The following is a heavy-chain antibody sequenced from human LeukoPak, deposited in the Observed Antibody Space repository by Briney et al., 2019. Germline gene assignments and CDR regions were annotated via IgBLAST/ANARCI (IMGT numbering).Heavy chain of an antibody. V-gene: IGHV3-23*01. CDR3: ARDPAAYYYGSGSPDY. Sequence: GGSLRLSCAGSGFTFSNHAMSWVRQAPGKGLEWVSAISGSGGSTYYADSVKGRFTISRDNSKNTLYLQMDSLRAEDTAMYYSARDPAAYYYGSGSPDYWGQGTLVTVSS. CDR1: GFTFSNHA. CDR2: ISGSGGST. J-gene: IGHJ4*02. D-gene: IGHD3-10*01.